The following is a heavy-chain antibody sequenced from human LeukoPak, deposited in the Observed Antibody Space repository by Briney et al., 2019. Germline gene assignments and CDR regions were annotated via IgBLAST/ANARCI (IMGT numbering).Heavy chain of an antibody. Sequence: GGSLRLSCAASGFTFSSYGMHWVRQAPGKGLEGVAFIRYDGSNKYYADSVKGRFTISRDNSKNTLYLQMNSLRAEDTAVYYCAKDRVGYYGSGSYFDYWGQGTLVTVSS. D-gene: IGHD3-10*01. J-gene: IGHJ4*02. CDR1: GFTFSSYG. CDR3: AKDRVGYYGSGSYFDY. CDR2: IRYDGSNK. V-gene: IGHV3-30*02.